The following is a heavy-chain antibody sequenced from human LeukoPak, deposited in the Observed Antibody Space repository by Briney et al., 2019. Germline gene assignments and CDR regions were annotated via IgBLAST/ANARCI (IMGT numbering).Heavy chain of an antibody. J-gene: IGHJ4*02. CDR1: GYTFTSYA. Sequence: GASVKVSCKASGYTFTSYAMHWVRQAPGQRLEWMGWINAGNGNTKYSQEFQGRVTITRDTSASTAYMELSSLRSEDMAVYYCARGVEFVVYDILTGSPENSNAYYFDYWGQGTLVTVSS. CDR3: ARGVEFVVYDILTGSPENSNAYYFDY. D-gene: IGHD3-9*01. V-gene: IGHV1-3*03. CDR2: INAGNGNT.